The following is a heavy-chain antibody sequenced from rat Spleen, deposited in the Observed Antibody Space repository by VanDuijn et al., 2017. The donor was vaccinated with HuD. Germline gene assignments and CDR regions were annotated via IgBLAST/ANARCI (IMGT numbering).Heavy chain of an antibody. CDR3: TRGTYYRH. Sequence: EVQLVESGGGLVQPGRSLKLSCVASGFTFNYYWMTWIRQAPGKGLEWVASITNACGGTHYPDSVKGRFTISRDIAKSTLYLQMNSLRSEDTATYYCTRGTYYRHWGQGVMVTVSS. V-gene: IGHV5-31*01. CDR1: GFTFNYYW. D-gene: IGHD1-12*01. CDR2: ITNACGGT. J-gene: IGHJ2*01.